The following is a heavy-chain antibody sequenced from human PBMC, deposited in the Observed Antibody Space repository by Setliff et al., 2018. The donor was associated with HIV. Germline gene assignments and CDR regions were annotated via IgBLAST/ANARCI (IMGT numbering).Heavy chain of an antibody. CDR1: GYTFTSYA. J-gene: IGHJ4*02. CDR2: IIPIRGLA. Sequence: SVKVSCKASGYTFTSYAMHWVRQAPGQRLEWMGGIIPIRGLANYAQSFQGRITITRDTSTNTAYMELSSLRSEDTAVYYCATDPYYYDSSGVFDYWGQGTLVTVSS. D-gene: IGHD3-22*01. V-gene: IGHV1-69*10. CDR3: ATDPYYYDSSGVFDY.